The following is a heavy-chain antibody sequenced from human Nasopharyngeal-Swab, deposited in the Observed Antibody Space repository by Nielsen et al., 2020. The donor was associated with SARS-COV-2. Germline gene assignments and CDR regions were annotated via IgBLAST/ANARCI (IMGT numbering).Heavy chain of an antibody. V-gene: IGHV1-18*01. Sequence: ASVKVSCKASGYTFTSYGISWVRQAPGQGLEWMGWISAYNGNTNYAQKLQGRVTMTTDTSTSTAYMELRSLRSDDTAVYYCARAGYGYVWGAMLSAPRYGMDVWGQGTTVTVSS. J-gene: IGHJ6*02. CDR2: ISAYNGNT. D-gene: IGHD3-16*01. CDR3: ARAGYGYVWGAMLSAPRYGMDV. CDR1: GYTFTSYG.